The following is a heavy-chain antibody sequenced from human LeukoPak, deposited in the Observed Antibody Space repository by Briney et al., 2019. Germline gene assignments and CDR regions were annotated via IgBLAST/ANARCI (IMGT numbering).Heavy chain of an antibody. D-gene: IGHD3-10*01. Sequence: GGSLRLSCAASGFTFSSYAMSWVRQAPGKGLEWVSAISGSGGSTYYADSAKGRFTISRDNSKNTLYLQMNSLRAEDTAVYYCTTRLSVLLWFGESPGDYWGQGTLVTVSS. V-gene: IGHV3-23*01. CDR2: ISGSGGST. CDR1: GFTFSSYA. CDR3: TTRLSVLLWFGESPGDY. J-gene: IGHJ4*02.